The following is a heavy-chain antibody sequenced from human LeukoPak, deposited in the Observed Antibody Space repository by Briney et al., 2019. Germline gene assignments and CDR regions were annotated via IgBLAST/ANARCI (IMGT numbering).Heavy chain of an antibody. CDR3: ARASYCGSTSCYRFDY. CDR1: RGTFSSYA. V-gene: IGHV1-69*05. D-gene: IGHD2-2*01. CDR2: IIPIFGTA. J-gene: IGHJ4*02. Sequence: SVKVSCKASRGTFSSYAISWVRQAPGQGLEWMGGIIPIFGTANYAQKFQGRVTITTDESTSTAYMELSSLRSEDTTVYYCARASYCGSTSCYRFDYWGQGTLVTVSS.